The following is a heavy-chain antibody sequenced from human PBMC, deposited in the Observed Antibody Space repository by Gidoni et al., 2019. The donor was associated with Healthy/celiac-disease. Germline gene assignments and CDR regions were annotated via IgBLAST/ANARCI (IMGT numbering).Heavy chain of an antibody. CDR1: GFTVSSNY. CDR3: ARDLVDTAMVKYDGYYYYGMDV. J-gene: IGHJ6*02. CDR2: IYSGGST. Sequence: EVQLVESGGGLVQPGGSLRLSCAASGFTVSSNYMSWVRQAPGKGLEWVSVIYSGGSTYYADSVKGRFTISRHNSKNTLYLQMNSLRAEDTAVYYCARDLVDTAMVKYDGYYYYGMDVWGQGTTVTVSS. D-gene: IGHD5-18*01. V-gene: IGHV3-53*04.